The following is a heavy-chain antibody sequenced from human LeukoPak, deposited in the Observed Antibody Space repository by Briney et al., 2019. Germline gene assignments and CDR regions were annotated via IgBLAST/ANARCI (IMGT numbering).Heavy chain of an antibody. D-gene: IGHD6-19*01. Sequence: PSETLSLTCTVSGGSISSSSYYWGWIRQPPGKGLEWIGSIYYSGSTYYNPSLKSRVTISADTSKNQFSLKLSSVTAADTAVYYCARDRRAYSSGWYGMDVWGQGTTVTVSS. CDR1: GGSISSSSYY. CDR3: ARDRRAYSSGWYGMDV. CDR2: IYYSGST. J-gene: IGHJ6*02. V-gene: IGHV4-39*07.